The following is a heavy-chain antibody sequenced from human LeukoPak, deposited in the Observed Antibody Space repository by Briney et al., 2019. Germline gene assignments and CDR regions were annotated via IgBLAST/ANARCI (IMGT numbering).Heavy chain of an antibody. CDR3: AKPDYDFWSGYYTAYFDY. J-gene: IGHJ4*02. D-gene: IGHD3-3*01. Sequence: SETLSLTCAVYGGSFSGYYWNWIRHPPGKGLEWIGEINDSGSTNYNPSLKSRVTISVDTSKSQFSLKLSCVTAADTAVYYCAKPDYDFWSGYYTAYFDYWGQGTLVTVSS. CDR2: INDSGST. CDR1: GGSFSGYY. V-gene: IGHV4-34*01.